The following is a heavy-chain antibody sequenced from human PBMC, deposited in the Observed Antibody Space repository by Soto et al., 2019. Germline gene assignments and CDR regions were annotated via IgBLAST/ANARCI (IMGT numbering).Heavy chain of an antibody. Sequence: AAVKVCCKASGYTFSGYYMYWVRQAPGQGLEWMGWINPNTGGTNYGQKFQGRVTMTRDTSTSTAYMELSRLRSEDTAVCYCAAADRIDFLSGYYLDYRGQGTLVTLSS. CDR3: AAADRIDFLSGYYLDY. J-gene: IGHJ4*02. CDR2: INPNTGGT. D-gene: IGHD3-3*01. V-gene: IGHV1-2*02. CDR1: GYTFSGYY.